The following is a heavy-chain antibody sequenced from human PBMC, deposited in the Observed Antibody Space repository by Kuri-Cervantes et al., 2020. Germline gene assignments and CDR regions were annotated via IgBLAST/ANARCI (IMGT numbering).Heavy chain of an antibody. CDR2: MKQDESEK. V-gene: IGHV3-7*01. D-gene: IGHD3-16*01. CDR3: ATATSSLGY. CDR1: GFTFSSYE. Sequence: GGSLRLSCAASGFTFSSYEMNWVRQAPGKGLEWVASMKQDESEKYYVDSVKGRFTISRDNAKNSLYLQMNSLKDEDTAVYYCATATSSLGYWGQGTLVTVSS. J-gene: IGHJ4*02.